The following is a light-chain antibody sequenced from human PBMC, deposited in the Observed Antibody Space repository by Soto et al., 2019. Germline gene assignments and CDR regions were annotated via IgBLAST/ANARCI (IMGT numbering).Light chain of an antibody. J-gene: IGLJ2*01. CDR1: SSNIGAGYD. V-gene: IGLV1-40*01. CDR2: GNN. Sequence: QSVLTQPPSVSGAPGQRVTISCTGSSSNIGAGYDVHWYQQVPGTAPKLLIYGNNNRPSGVPDRFSGSKSGTSASLAITGLQADDEADYYCQSYDRSLSSPIFGGGTKLTVL. CDR3: QSYDRSLSSPI.